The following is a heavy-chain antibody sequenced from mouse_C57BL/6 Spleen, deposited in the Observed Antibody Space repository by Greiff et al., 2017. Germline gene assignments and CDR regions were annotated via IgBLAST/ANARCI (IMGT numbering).Heavy chain of an antibody. Sequence: VQLQESGAELAKPGASVKLSCKASGYTFTSYWMHWVKQRPGQGLEWIGYIHPSSGYTKYNQKFKDKATLTADKSSSTAYMQLSSLTYEDAAVYYCARVPIYYDYDGDFDYWGQGTTRTGSA. J-gene: IGHJ2*01. D-gene: IGHD2-4*01. CDR3: ARVPIYYDYDGDFDY. V-gene: IGHV1-7*01. CDR1: GYTFTSYW. CDR2: IHPSSGYT.